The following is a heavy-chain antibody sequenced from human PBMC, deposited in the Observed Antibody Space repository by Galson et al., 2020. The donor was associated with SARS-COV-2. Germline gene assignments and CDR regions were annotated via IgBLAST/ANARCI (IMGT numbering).Heavy chain of an antibody. CDR2: MNPNSGNT. J-gene: IGHJ3*02. V-gene: IGHV1-8*01. CDR3: ARGPDYYDSSGPRGDAFDI. D-gene: IGHD3-22*01. CDR1: GYTFTSYD. Sequence: ASVKVSCKASGYTFTSYDINWVRQATGQGLEWMGWMNPNSGNTGYAQKFQGRVTMTRNTSISTAYMELSSLRSEDTAVYYCARGPDYYDSSGPRGDAFDIWGQGTMVTVSS.